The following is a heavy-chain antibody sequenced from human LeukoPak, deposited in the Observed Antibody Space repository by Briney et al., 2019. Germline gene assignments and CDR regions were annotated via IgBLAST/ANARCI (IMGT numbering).Heavy chain of an antibody. CDR1: GFTVSSNY. Sequence: GGSLRLSCAASGFTVSSNYMSWVRQAPGKGLEWVSVIYSGGSTYYADSVKGRFTISRHNSKNTLYLQMNSLRAEDTAAYYCARGGSGSSSWYGDYFDYWGQGTLVTVSS. J-gene: IGHJ4*02. CDR3: ARGGSGSSSWYGDYFDY. D-gene: IGHD6-13*01. CDR2: IYSGGST. V-gene: IGHV3-53*04.